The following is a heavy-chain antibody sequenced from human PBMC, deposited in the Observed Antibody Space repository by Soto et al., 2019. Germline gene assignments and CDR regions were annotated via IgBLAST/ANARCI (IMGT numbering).Heavy chain of an antibody. Sequence: VQLVQSGAEVKKPGASVKVSCKASGYTFTSYGISWVRQAPGQGLEWLGWISAYNGNTNYAQKLQGRVTMTTDTSTSTAYMELRSLRSDDTAVYYCARDPSQYSSSWYWFDPWGQGTLVTVSS. D-gene: IGHD6-13*01. J-gene: IGHJ5*02. CDR1: GYTFTSYG. CDR2: ISAYNGNT. CDR3: ARDPSQYSSSWYWFDP. V-gene: IGHV1-18*01.